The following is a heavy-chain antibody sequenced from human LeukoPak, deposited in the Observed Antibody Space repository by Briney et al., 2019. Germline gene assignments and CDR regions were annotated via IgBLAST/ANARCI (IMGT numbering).Heavy chain of an antibody. J-gene: IGHJ3*02. Sequence: PSETLSLTCTVSGGSISSYYWSWIRQPAGKGLEWIGRIYTSGSTKYDPSLKSRVTMSVYTSKNQFSLKLSSATAADTAVYYCERDLPYSSGWYGGRDAFDIWGQGTMVTVSS. CDR3: ERDLPYSSGWYGGRDAFDI. CDR1: GGSISSYY. D-gene: IGHD6-19*01. CDR2: IYTSGST. V-gene: IGHV4-4*07.